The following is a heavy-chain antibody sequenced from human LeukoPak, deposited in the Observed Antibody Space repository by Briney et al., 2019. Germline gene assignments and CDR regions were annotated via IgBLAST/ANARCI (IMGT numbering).Heavy chain of an antibody. V-gene: IGHV3-30*18. J-gene: IGHJ4*02. CDR3: AKDYRNYGDTIDY. D-gene: IGHD4-17*01. CDR1: GFTFSSYG. CDR2: MSYDGSYK. Sequence: GGSLRLSCAASGFTFSSYGIHWVREAPGRGLEWVAVMSYDGSYKYYADSVKGRFTISRDNSKNTLYLQMNSLRAEDTAVYYCAKDYRNYGDTIDYWGQGTLVTVSS.